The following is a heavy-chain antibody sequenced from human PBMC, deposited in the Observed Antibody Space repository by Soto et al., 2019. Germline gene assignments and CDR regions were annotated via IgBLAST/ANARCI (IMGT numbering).Heavy chain of an antibody. Sequence: APLEVSWQASVYTLTRYDIMCVRQAPEQGLELMGWISAYNGNTNYAQKLQGRVTMTTDTSTSTAYMELRSLSSVTAADMAVYYCAREGSYSAYNFAHGIQLWSFDFWGQGDLVNCSS. CDR2: ISAYNGNT. CDR1: VYTLTRYD. J-gene: IGHJ4*02. D-gene: IGHD5-12*01. CDR3: AREGSYSAYNFAHGIQLWSFDF. V-gene: IGHV1-18*03.